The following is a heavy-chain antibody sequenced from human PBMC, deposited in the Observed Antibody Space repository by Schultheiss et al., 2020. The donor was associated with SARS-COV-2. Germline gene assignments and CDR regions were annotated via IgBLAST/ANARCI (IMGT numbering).Heavy chain of an antibody. Sequence: GGSLRLSCAASGFTFSRFGMHWVRQAPGKGLEWVAVISYDGSNKYYADSVKGRFTISRDNSKNTLYLQMNSLRAEDTAVYYCAREFSGSNYYDFDYWGQGTLVTVSS. CDR2: ISYDGSNK. D-gene: IGHD1-26*01. V-gene: IGHV3-30*12. CDR1: GFTFSRFG. J-gene: IGHJ4*02. CDR3: AREFSGSNYYDFDY.